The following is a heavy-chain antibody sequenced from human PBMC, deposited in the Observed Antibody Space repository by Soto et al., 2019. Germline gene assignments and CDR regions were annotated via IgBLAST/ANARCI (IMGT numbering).Heavy chain of an antibody. J-gene: IGHJ4*02. CDR2: IYSGGST. V-gene: IGHV3-53*05. D-gene: IGHD1-26*01. Sequence: PGGSLRLSCAASGFTVSSNYMTWVRQAPGKGLEWVSVIYSGGSTYYADSVKGRFSISRDNSKKTVYLQLNSLRGDDTAVYYCAKDWVGGSNKYYFEYWGQGTLVTVSS. CDR3: AKDWVGGSNKYYFEY. CDR1: GFTVSSNY.